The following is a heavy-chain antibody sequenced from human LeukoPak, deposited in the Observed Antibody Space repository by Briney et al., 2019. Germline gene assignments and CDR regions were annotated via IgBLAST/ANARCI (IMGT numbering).Heavy chain of an antibody. CDR2: INSYGSST. D-gene: IGHD2-15*01. CDR1: GFTFSISW. Sequence: PGGSLRLSCVASGFTFSISWLHWVRQAPGKGLVWVSRINSYGSSTNYADSVKGRFTISRDNAKNTLYMQMNSLRAEDTAVYCCARDLRGIRDYWGQGTLVTVSS. CDR3: ARDLRGIRDY. J-gene: IGHJ4*02. V-gene: IGHV3-74*01.